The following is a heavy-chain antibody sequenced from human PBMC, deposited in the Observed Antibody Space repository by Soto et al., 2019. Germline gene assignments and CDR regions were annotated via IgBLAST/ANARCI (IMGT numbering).Heavy chain of an antibody. V-gene: IGHV1-69*01. CDR1: GGSFSNYA. D-gene: IGHD2-21*02. CDR2: IIPMFGTA. CDR3: ARGATVTREYFYGMDV. Sequence: QVQLVQSGADVKKPGSSVKVSCKTSGGSFSNYAFSWVRQAPGQGLEWMGAIIPMFGTANYAQMFQGRITITADESTNTAYMDMSSLRYEDSAVYYCARGATVTREYFYGMDVWGQGTTVTVSS. J-gene: IGHJ6*02.